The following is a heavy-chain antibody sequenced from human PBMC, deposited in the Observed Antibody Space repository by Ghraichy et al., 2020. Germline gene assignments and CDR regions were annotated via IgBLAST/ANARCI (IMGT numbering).Heavy chain of an antibody. CDR3: VKDLVVVPEDYFDY. D-gene: IGHD3-22*01. CDR1: GFTFSSYA. Sequence: SWSASGFTFSSYAMHWVRQATGKGLEYVSAISSNGGSTYYEDSVKGRFTISRDNSKNTLYLQMSSLRAEDTAVYYCVKDLVVVPEDYFDYWGQGTLVTVSS. J-gene: IGHJ4*02. V-gene: IGHV3-64D*06. CDR2: ISSNGGST.